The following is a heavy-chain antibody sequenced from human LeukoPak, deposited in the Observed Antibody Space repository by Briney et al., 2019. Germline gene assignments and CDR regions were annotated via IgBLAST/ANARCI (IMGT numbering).Heavy chain of an antibody. CDR1: GYTFTSYG. Sequence: ASVKVSCKASGYTFTSYGISGVRQAPGQGLEGMGWFTAYNGTTNNAQKLQGRVTMTTDTSTSTAYMELRSLRSDDTAVYYCARDGTYGYCSGGSCPPWDYYYGMDVWGQGTTATVSS. V-gene: IGHV1-18*01. CDR2: FTAYNGTT. D-gene: IGHD2-15*01. J-gene: IGHJ6*02. CDR3: ARDGTYGYCSGGSCPPWDYYYGMDV.